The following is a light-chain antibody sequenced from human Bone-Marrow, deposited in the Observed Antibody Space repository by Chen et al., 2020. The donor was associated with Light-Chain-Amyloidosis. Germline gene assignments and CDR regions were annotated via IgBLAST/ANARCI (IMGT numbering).Light chain of an antibody. Sequence: SYELTQPPSVSVSPGQTARITCSGDDLPTKYAYWYQQKPGQAPVLVIRRDTERPSGISERFAGSSSGTTATLTISGVQAEDEADYHCQAADSSGTYEVIFGGGTKVTVL. V-gene: IGLV3-25*03. CDR1: DLPTKY. CDR2: RDT. J-gene: IGLJ2*01. CDR3: QAADSSGTYEVI.